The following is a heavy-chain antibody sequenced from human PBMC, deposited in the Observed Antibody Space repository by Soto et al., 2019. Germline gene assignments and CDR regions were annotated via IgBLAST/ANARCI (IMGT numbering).Heavy chain of an antibody. Sequence: GGSLRLSCAVSGFTFSNSAMGWVRQAPGKGLEWVSSISASGGNTYYADSVKGRFTVSRDNPKNTLYLEMNSLSAEDTAIYYYAKDHYSGYDVGACDYWGQGTLVTVS. J-gene: IGHJ4*02. CDR2: ISASGGNT. V-gene: IGHV3-23*01. D-gene: IGHD5-12*01. CDR3: AKDHYSGYDVGACDY. CDR1: GFTFSNSA.